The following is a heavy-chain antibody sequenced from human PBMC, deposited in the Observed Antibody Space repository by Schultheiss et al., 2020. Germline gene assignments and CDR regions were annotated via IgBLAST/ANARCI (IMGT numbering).Heavy chain of an antibody. Sequence: GGSLRLSCAASGFTFSSNGMHWVRQAPGKGLEWVGRIKSKTDGGTTDYAAPVKGRFTVSRDDSKNTLYLHMESLQTEDTAIYYCTTEAERWLQYPGYWGQGTLVTVSS. CDR3: TTEAERWLQYPGY. J-gene: IGHJ4*02. CDR1: GFTFSSNG. CDR2: IKSKTDGGTT. V-gene: IGHV3-15*01. D-gene: IGHD5-24*01.